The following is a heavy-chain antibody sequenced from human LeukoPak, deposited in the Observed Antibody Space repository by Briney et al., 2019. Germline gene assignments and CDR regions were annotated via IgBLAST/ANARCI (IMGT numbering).Heavy chain of an antibody. Sequence: GGPLRLSCAASGFIFSSYEMDWVRQAPGKGLEWVSYISGSGRTIKCADSVKGRFTVSRDNAKNSLYLQMNSLRAEDTAIYYCARATTGYAAVWYFDLWGRGTLVTVSS. V-gene: IGHV3-48*03. CDR3: ARATTGYAAVWYFDL. D-gene: IGHD3-9*01. CDR2: ISGSGRTI. J-gene: IGHJ2*01. CDR1: GFIFSSYE.